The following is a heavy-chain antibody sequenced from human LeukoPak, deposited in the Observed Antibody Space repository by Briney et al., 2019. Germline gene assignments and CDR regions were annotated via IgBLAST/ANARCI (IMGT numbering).Heavy chain of an antibody. J-gene: IGHJ5*02. CDR3: ARDNSVGDNAWWFDP. V-gene: IGHV1-46*01. Sequence: GASVKVSCKAPGYTFTSYYMHWVRQAPGQGLEWMGLINPTGGSTGYAQKFQGRVTMTRDMSTSTDYMELSSLSSEDTAIYYCARDNSVGDNAWWFDPWGQGTLVTVSS. D-gene: IGHD1-26*01. CDR2: INPTGGST. CDR1: GYTFTSYY.